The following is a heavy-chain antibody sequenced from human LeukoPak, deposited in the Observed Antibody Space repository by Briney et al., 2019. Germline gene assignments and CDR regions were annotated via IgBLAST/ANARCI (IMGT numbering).Heavy chain of an antibody. CDR2: IYYSGST. Sequence: SETLSLTCTVSGGSISSYYWSWIRQPPGKGLEWTGYIYYSGSTNYNPSLKSRVTISVDTSKNQFSLKLSSVTAADTAVYYCAREGGTVTTSDDAFDIWGQGTMVTVSS. CDR3: AREGGTVTTSDDAFDI. J-gene: IGHJ3*02. V-gene: IGHV4-59*01. D-gene: IGHD4-17*01. CDR1: GGSISSYY.